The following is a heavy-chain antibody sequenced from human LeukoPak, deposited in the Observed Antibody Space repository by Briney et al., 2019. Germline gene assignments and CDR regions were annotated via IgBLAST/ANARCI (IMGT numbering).Heavy chain of an antibody. CDR2: MSFEGGNK. J-gene: IGHJ4*02. CDR3: AKRLEEVRGVTHPDY. V-gene: IGHV3-30*18. Sequence: GKSLRLSCAASRFTFSTYGIHWVRQAPGKGLEWVALMSFEGGNKYFADSVKGRFTMSRDNSKNTLYLQMNSLRAEDTAIYYCAKRLEEVRGVTHPDYWGQGTLVTVSS. D-gene: IGHD3-10*01. CDR1: RFTFSTYG.